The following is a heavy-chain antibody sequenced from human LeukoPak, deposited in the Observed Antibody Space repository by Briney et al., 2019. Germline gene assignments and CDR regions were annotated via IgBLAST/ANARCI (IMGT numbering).Heavy chain of an antibody. CDR3: TTLGYHLDS. Sequence: PGGSLRLSCAASGFDFGAYEMNWARQAPGKGLEWVAYFAGSDTTTYYADSVKGRFIISRDNARNSLHLQMNSLRAEDTALYYCTTLGYHLDSWGQGTLVTVSS. J-gene: IGHJ4*02. CDR1: GFDFGAYE. V-gene: IGHV3-48*03. CDR2: FAGSDTTT. D-gene: IGHD3-22*01.